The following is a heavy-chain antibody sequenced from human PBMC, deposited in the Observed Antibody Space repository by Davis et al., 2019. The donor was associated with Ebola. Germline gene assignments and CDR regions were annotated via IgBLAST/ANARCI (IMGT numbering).Heavy chain of an antibody. Sequence: SETLSPTCTVSAGSTSSSSYYWGWIRQPPGKGLEWIGSIYYSGSTYYNPSLKSRVTISVDTSKNQFSLKLSSVTAADTAVYYAAGTPDYGMDVWGKGTTVTVSS. V-gene: IGHV4-39*01. D-gene: IGHD6-13*01. CDR3: AGTPDYGMDV. CDR1: AGSTSSSSYY. CDR2: IYYSGST. J-gene: IGHJ6*04.